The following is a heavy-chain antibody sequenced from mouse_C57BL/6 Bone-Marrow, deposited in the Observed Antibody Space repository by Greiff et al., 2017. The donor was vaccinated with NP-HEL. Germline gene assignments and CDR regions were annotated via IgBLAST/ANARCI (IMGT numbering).Heavy chain of an antibody. Sequence: EVKLMESGAELVRPGASVKLSCTASGFNIKDDYMHWVKQRPEQGLEWIGWIDPENGDTEYASKFQGKATITADTSSNTAYLQLSSLTSEDTAVYYCTTVYDGYPYYYAMDYWGQGTSVTVSS. CDR1: GFNIKDDY. V-gene: IGHV14-4*01. J-gene: IGHJ4*01. CDR3: TTVYDGYPYYYAMDY. CDR2: IDPENGDT. D-gene: IGHD2-3*01.